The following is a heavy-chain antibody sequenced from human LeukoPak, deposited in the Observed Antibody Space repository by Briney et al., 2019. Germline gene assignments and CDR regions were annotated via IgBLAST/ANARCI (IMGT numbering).Heavy chain of an antibody. CDR3: ARYRCCSGGSCYSGDY. V-gene: IGHV5-51*01. CDR2: IYPGDSDT. D-gene: IGHD2-15*01. Sequence: GESLKISCKGSGYSFTSYWIGWVRQMPGKDLEWMGIIYPGDSDTRYSPSFQGQVTISADKSISTAYLQWSSLKASDTAMYYCARYRCCSGGSCYSGDYWGQGTLVTVSS. J-gene: IGHJ4*02. CDR1: GYSFTSYW.